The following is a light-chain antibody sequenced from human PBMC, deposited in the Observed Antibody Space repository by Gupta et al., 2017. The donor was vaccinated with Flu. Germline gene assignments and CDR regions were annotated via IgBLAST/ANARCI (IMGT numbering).Light chain of an antibody. CDR3: AAWDDSLRGPV. CDR1: SSNIGSNY. Sequence: QSVLTQPPSASGTPGQRVPIPCSGSSSNIGSNYVYWYQQLPGTAPKLLIYRNNQRPSGVPDRFSGSKSGTSASLAISGLRSEDEADYYCAAWDDSLRGPVFGGGTKLTVL. V-gene: IGLV1-47*01. CDR2: RNN. J-gene: IGLJ3*02.